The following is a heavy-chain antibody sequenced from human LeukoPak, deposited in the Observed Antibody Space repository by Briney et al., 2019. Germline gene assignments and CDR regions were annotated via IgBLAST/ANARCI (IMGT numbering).Heavy chain of an antibody. CDR2: INPSGST. Sequence: SETLSLTCAVYGGSFSGFYWSWIRQPPGKGLEWIGEINPSGSTNYNPSLKSRVTISVDMSKNQFSLKLSSVTATDTAVYYCARLGSGRWFAPWGQGTLVTVSS. D-gene: IGHD3-10*01. V-gene: IGHV4-34*01. CDR1: GGSFSGFY. CDR3: ARLGSGRWFAP. J-gene: IGHJ5*02.